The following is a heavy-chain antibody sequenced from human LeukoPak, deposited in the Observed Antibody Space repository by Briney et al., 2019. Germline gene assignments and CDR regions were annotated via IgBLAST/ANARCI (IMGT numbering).Heavy chain of an antibody. CDR3: ARGYCSSTSCYTPDY. CDR2: IKQDGSEE. D-gene: IGHD2-2*02. CDR1: GFTFGSHW. V-gene: IGHV3-7*04. J-gene: IGHJ4*02. Sequence: GGSLRLSCAVSGFTFGSHWMTWVRQAPGKGLEWVATIKQDGSEEYYGDSVKGRFTISRDNAKNSLYLQMNSLRAEDTAVYYCARGYCSSTSCYTPDYWGRGTLVTVSS.